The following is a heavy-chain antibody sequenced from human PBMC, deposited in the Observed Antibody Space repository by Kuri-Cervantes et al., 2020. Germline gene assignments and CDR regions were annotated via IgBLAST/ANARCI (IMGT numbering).Heavy chain of an antibody. CDR2: ISYDGSNK. Sequence: GESLKISCAASGFIFNNYWMSWVRQAPGKGLEWVAVISYDGSNKYYADSVKGRFTISRDNSKNTLYLQMNSLRAEDTAVYYCAKDRSPLNGYCSGGSCYFYYYGMDVWGQGTTVTVSS. D-gene: IGHD2-15*01. CDR1: GFIFNNYW. J-gene: IGHJ6*02. CDR3: AKDRSPLNGYCSGGSCYFYYYGMDV. V-gene: IGHV3-30*18.